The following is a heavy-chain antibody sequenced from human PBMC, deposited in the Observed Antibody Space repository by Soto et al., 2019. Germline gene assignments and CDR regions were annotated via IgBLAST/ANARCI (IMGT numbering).Heavy chain of an antibody. CDR3: ASIIVGYTSLDRDYDY. D-gene: IGHD5-18*01. CDR1: GFDFSGSA. CDR2: IRSRSDSYAT. Sequence: EVRLVESGGGSVRPGGSLKLSCAASGFDFSGSAMYWVRQASGKGLEWVGRIRSRSDSYATSYAESLSGRFTISRDDSKNLVFLEMNGLETEDTAVYYCASIIVGYTSLDRDYDYWGQGTLVTVSS. J-gene: IGHJ4*02. V-gene: IGHV3-73*02.